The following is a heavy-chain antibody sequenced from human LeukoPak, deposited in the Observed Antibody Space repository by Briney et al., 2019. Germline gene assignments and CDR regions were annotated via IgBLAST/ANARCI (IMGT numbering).Heavy chain of an antibody. CDR2: IFYSGST. V-gene: IGHV4-39*01. Sequence: PSETLSLTCTVSGGSISSYYWGWIRQPPGKGLEWIGSIFYSGSTYYNPSLKSRVTISVDTSKNQFSLKLSSVTAADTAVYYCARRGYCGGDCALYFDYWGQGTLVTVSS. CDR1: GGSISSYY. J-gene: IGHJ4*02. CDR3: ARRGYCGGDCALYFDY. D-gene: IGHD2-21*01.